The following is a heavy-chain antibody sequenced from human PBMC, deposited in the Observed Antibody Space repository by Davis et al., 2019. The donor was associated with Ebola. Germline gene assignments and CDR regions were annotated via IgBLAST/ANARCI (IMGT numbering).Heavy chain of an antibody. CDR1: GYSFVDYW. Sequence: GESLKISCKGSGYSFVDYWIGWVRQMPGQRPEWMGIIYPGDSDTRYSPSFQGQVTISADKSISTAYLQWSSLKASDTAMYYCARATSGGDIVVVVAATPFDYWGQGTLVTVSS. CDR2: IYPGDSDT. V-gene: IGHV5-51*01. CDR3: ARATSGGDIVVVVAATPFDY. J-gene: IGHJ4*02. D-gene: IGHD2-15*01.